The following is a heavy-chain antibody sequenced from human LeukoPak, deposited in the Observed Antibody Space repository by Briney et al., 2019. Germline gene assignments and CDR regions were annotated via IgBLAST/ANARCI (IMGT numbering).Heavy chain of an antibody. CDR2: IYPHDSDT. D-gene: IGHD3-3*01. CDR3: ARTATIFGVVIGP. Sequence: GESLKISCKGSGYSFTSYWIGLVRQMPGKGLEWMGIIYPHDSDTRYSPSFQGQVTISADKTISTAYLQWSSLKASDTAMYYCARTATIFGVVIGPWGQGTLVTVSS. V-gene: IGHV5-51*01. J-gene: IGHJ5*02. CDR1: GYSFTSYW.